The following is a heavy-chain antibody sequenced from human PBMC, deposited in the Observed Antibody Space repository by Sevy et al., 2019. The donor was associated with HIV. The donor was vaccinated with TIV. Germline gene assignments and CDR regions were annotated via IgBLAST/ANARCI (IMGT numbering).Heavy chain of an antibody. CDR3: ARVTFLYYIDY. J-gene: IGHJ4*02. CDR2: MSTYNGNT. Sequence: ASVKVSCKTSGYPFTNYGVTWVRQAPGQGLEWMAWMSTYNGNTNYAQKYQGRVTMTTDTSTNTVYMELRSLRSDDTAIYYRARVTFLYYIDYWGQGTLVTVSS. CDR1: GYPFTNYG. D-gene: IGHD3-22*01. V-gene: IGHV1-18*01.